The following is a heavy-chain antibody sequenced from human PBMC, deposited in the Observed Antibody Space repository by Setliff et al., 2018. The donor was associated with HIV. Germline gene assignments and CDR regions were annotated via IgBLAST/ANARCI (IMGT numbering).Heavy chain of an antibody. Sequence: PSETLSLTCTVSGGSISSISYYWGWIRQPPGKGLEWIRSIYYSGSTYYNPSLKSRVTISVETSKNQVSLKLNSVTAADTAMYYCARHPPYCSGGSCYRGRGYYFDYWGQGTLVTVSS. J-gene: IGHJ4*02. D-gene: IGHD2-15*01. CDR1: GGSISSISYY. CDR3: ARHPPYCSGGSCYRGRGYYFDY. V-gene: IGHV4-39*01. CDR2: IYYSGST.